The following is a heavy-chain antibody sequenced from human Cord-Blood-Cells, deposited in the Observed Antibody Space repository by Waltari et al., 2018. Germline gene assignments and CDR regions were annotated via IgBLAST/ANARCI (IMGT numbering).Heavy chain of an antibody. Sequence: QVQLQESGPGLVKPSETLSLTCTVSGGSISRYYWSWIRQPPGKGLEWIGYIYYSGSTNYNPSLKGRVTISVDTSKNQFSLKLSSVTAADTAVYYCARLLSVSYYYYYGMDVWGQGTTVTVSS. D-gene: IGHD1-26*01. J-gene: IGHJ6*02. CDR3: ARLLSVSYYYYYGMDV. CDR1: GGSISRYY. V-gene: IGHV4-59*01. CDR2: IYYSGST.